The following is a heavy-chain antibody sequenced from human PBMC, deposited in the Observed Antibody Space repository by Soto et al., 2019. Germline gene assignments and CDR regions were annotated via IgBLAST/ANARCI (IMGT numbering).Heavy chain of an antibody. D-gene: IGHD3-9*01. J-gene: IGHJ4*02. CDR3: ARGAVFLLGSNVDY. V-gene: IGHV4-34*01. CDR1: GGSFSGYY. Sequence: SETLSLTCAVYGGSFSGYYWSWIRQPPGKGLEWIGEINHSGSTNYNPSLKSRVTISVDTSKNQFSLKLSSVTAADTAVYYCARGAVFLLGSNVDYWGQGTLVTVSS. CDR2: INHSGST.